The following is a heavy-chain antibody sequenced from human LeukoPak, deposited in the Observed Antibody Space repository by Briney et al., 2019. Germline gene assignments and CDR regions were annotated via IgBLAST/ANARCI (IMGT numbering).Heavy chain of an antibody. V-gene: IGHV4-34*01. J-gene: IGHJ3*02. CDR3: ARDGWELPVSNAFDI. CDR1: GGSFIGYY. CDR2: INHGGST. Sequence: SETLSLTCVVDGGSFIGYYWTWIRQPPGKGLEWIGDINHGGSTNYNPSLKSRVTISVDTSKNQFSLILRSVTAADTAIYYCARDGWELPVSNAFDIWGQGTVVTVSS. D-gene: IGHD1-26*01.